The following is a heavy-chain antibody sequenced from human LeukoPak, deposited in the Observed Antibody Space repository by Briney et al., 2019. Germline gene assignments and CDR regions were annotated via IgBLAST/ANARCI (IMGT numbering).Heavy chain of an antibody. CDR2: IKQAGSEK. CDR1: GFTFSSYW. CDR3: ARDPLDY. Sequence: GGSLRLSCVAYGFTFSSYWMSWVRQAPGKGLEWVANIKQAGSEKYYVDSVKGRFTISRDNAKNSLYLQMNSLRAEDTAVYYCARDPLDYWGQGTLVTVSS. J-gene: IGHJ4*02. V-gene: IGHV3-7*01.